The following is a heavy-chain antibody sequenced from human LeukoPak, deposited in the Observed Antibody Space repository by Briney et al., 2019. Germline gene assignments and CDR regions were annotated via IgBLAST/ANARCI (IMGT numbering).Heavy chain of an antibody. V-gene: IGHV1-69*05. Sequence: GASVKVSCKASGYTFTSYGISWVRQAPGQGLEWMGGIIPIFGTANYAQKFQGRVTITTDESTSTAYMELSSLRSEDTAVYYCARTDTAMVNDFDYWGQGTLVTVSS. D-gene: IGHD5-18*01. CDR3: ARTDTAMVNDFDY. CDR2: IIPIFGTA. CDR1: GYTFTSYG. J-gene: IGHJ4*02.